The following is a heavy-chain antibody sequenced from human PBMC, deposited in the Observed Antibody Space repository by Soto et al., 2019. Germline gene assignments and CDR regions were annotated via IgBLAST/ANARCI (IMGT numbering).Heavy chain of an antibody. CDR2: IWYDGSNK. CDR1: GFTFSSYG. Sequence: QMQLVESGGGVVQPGRSLRLSCAASGFTFSSYGMHWVRQAPGKGLEWVAVIWYDGSNKYYADSVKGRFTISRDNSKNTLYLQMNSLRAEDTAVYYCARGYCSGGSCYYYYYYMDVWGKGTTVTVSS. D-gene: IGHD2-15*01. CDR3: ARGYCSGGSCYYYYYYMDV. J-gene: IGHJ6*03. V-gene: IGHV3-33*01.